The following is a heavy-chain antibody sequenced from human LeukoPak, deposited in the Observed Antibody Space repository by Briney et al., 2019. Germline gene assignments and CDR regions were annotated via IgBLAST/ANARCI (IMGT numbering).Heavy chain of an antibody. CDR2: ISGNSHIA. J-gene: IGHJ4*02. CDR3: EKHVFSVYQLQLDY. V-gene: IGHV3-23*01. Sequence: PGGSLRLSCAASGFTFRSNAMTWVRQAPGKGLEWVSTISGNSHIAYYADSVKGRFTISRDTSKNTLYLQMNSLRAEDTAMYYCEKHVFSVYQLQLDYWGQGTLVTVSS. D-gene: IGHD2-2*01. CDR1: GFTFRSNA.